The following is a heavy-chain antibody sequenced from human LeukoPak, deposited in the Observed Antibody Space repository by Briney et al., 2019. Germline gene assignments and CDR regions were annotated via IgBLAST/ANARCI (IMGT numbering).Heavy chain of an antibody. CDR2: ISAYNGNT. J-gene: IGHJ5*02. D-gene: IGHD3-10*01. V-gene: IGHV1-18*04. CDR3: ARDQEYYYGSGSYNPNWFDP. Sequence: ASVKVSCEASGYTFTSYGISWVRQAPGQGLEWMGWISAYNGNTNYAQKLQGRVTMTTDTSTSTAYMELRSLRSDDTAVYYCARDQEYYYGSGSYNPNWFDPWGQGTLVTVSS. CDR1: GYTFTSYG.